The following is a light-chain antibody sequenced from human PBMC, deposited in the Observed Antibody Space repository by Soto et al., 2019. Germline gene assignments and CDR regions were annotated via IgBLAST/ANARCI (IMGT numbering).Light chain of an antibody. J-gene: IGKJ2*01. Sequence: DIQMTQSPSILSASVGDGVTIACRASQSVTLWLTWYQQKPGKAPKLLLYKASTLESGVPSRFSGNGSETDFTLTISSLQPDDIGTYYCQQYNSYPYTFGLGTKLEIK. V-gene: IGKV1-5*03. CDR1: QSVTLW. CDR3: QQYNSYPYT. CDR2: KAS.